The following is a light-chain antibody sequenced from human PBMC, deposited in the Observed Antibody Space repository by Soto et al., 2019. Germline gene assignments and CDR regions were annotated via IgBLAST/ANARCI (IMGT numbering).Light chain of an antibody. V-gene: IGKV3-20*01. J-gene: IGKJ1*01. Sequence: EIVLTQSPGTLSLSPGERVTLSCRASQSVSSSYLAWYQQKPGQAPRLLIYGASSRATGIPDRFSGSGSGTDFTLSISRLEPEDFAVYYCQHYGSSSWTFGQGTKVDIK. CDR1: QSVSSSY. CDR2: GAS. CDR3: QHYGSSSWT.